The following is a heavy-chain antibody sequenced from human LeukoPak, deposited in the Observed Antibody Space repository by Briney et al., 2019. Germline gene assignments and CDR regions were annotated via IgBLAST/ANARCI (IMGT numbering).Heavy chain of an antibody. D-gene: IGHD6-19*01. V-gene: IGHV1-2*02. CDR1: GYTFTGYY. CDR3: ASRRGSSGWYYFDY. J-gene: IGHJ4*02. CDR2: INPNSGGK. Sequence: GASVKVSCMTSGYTFTGYYMHWVRQAPGQGLEWMGWINPNSGGKNYAQKFQGRVTMTRDTSISTAYMELSRLRSDDTAVYYCASRRGSSGWYYFDYWGQGTLVTVSP.